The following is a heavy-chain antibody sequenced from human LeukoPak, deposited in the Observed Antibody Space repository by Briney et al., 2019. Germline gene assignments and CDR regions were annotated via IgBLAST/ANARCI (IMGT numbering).Heavy chain of an antibody. Sequence: GGSLRLSCAASGLTFSNYAMSWVRQAPGKGLEWVSVIYSGGGTYYADSVKGRFTISRDNSKNTLYLQMNSLRVEDTAVYYCARDSGAAAARGVDYWGQGTLVTVSS. CDR3: ARDSGAAAARGVDY. D-gene: IGHD6-13*01. J-gene: IGHJ4*02. V-gene: IGHV3-66*01. CDR1: GLTFSNYA. CDR2: IYSGGGT.